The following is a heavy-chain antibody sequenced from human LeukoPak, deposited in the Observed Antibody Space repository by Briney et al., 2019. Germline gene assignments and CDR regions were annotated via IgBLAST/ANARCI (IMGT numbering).Heavy chain of an antibody. V-gene: IGHV1-18*01. J-gene: IGHJ5*02. CDR1: GYTFTSYG. CDR2: ISACNGNT. Sequence: ASVKVSCKASGYTFTSYGISWVRQAPGQGLEWMGWISACNGNTNYAQKLQGGVTMTTDTSTSTAYMELRSLRSDDTAVYYCARDRQLTLTLSNNWFDPWGQGTLVTVSS. D-gene: IGHD2-15*01. CDR3: ARDRQLTLTLSNNWFDP.